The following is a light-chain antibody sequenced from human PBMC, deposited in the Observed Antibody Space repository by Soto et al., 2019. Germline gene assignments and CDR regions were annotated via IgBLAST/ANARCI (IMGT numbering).Light chain of an antibody. CDR1: QGISRR. J-gene: IGKJ4*01. V-gene: IGKV1-12*01. Sequence: DIQMTQSQSSVSSSVGDRVTITCRASQGISRRLAWYQQKPGKAPKVLIYTASSLQSGVPSRFSGIGSGTDVTLTISSLKPEDCATYYCQQANSFPLTFGGGTKVDIK. CDR2: TAS. CDR3: QQANSFPLT.